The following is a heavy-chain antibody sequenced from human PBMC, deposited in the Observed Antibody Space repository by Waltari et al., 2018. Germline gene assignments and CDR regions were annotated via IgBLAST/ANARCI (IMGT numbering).Heavy chain of an antibody. V-gene: IGHV3-43*01. CDR1: GFTFDDYT. CDR2: ISWEGSGT. J-gene: IGHJ6*02. Sequence: EVQLVESGGREVQPGGSLRLSCAGSGFTFDDYTMHWVRQAPGKGLEWISLISWEGSGTNYADSVRGRFFISRDNSKNSLYLQMNSLRTEDTALYYCARRQNYNYGLDVWGQGTTVTVSS. D-gene: IGHD1-7*01. CDR3: ARRQNYNYGLDV.